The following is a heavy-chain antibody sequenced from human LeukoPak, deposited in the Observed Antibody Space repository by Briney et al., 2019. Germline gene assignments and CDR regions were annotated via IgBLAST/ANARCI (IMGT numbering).Heavy chain of an antibody. J-gene: IGHJ6*03. CDR3: AREVPLGAIFGVAPTDYYYYMDV. D-gene: IGHD3-3*01. CDR2: INHSGST. CDR1: GGSFSVYY. V-gene: IGHV4-34*01. Sequence: SSETLSLTCAVYGGSFSVYYWSWIRQPPGEGLEWIGEINHSGSTSYHPSLKSRVTISVDTSKNQFSLKLSSVTAADTAVYYCAREVPLGAIFGVAPTDYYYYMDVWGKGTTVTVSS.